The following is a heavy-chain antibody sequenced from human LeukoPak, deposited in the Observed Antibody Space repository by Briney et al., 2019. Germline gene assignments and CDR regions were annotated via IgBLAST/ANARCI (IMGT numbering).Heavy chain of an antibody. Sequence: PGGSLRLSCAASGFTFGSFGMHWVRQAPGKGLEGVAFIWYDGSNKYYADPVKGRFTISRDNSKNTLYLQMNSLRAEDTAVYYCAKAPSNYYYYYMDVWGKGTTVTVSS. CDR2: IWYDGSNK. CDR3: AKAPSNYYYYYMDV. V-gene: IGHV3-30*02. J-gene: IGHJ6*03. CDR1: GFTFGSFG.